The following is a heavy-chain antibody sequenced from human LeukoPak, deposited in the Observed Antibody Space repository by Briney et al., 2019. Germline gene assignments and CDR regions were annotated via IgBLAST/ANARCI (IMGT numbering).Heavy chain of an antibody. V-gene: IGHV1-18*01. J-gene: IGHJ4*02. CDR2: ISAYNGNT. CDR1: GYTFTSYG. D-gene: IGHD2-2*01. Sequence: GASVKVSCKASGYTFTSYGISWVRQAPGQGLEWMGWISAYNGNTNYAQKLQGRVTMTTDTSTSTAYMELRSLRSDDTAVYYCARDWGPYCSSTSCRTGVDYWGQGTLVTVSS. CDR3: ARDWGPYCSSTSCRTGVDY.